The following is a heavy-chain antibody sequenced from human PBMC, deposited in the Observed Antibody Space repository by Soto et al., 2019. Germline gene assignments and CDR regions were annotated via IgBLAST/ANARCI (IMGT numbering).Heavy chain of an antibody. CDR3: ARSQGSSTSLEIYDYYYYGMDV. V-gene: IGHV1-69*01. CDR2: IIPIPGTA. J-gene: IGHJ6*02. Sequence: QVQLVQSGAEVKKPGSSVKVSCKASGGTFGSYAISWVRQAPGQGLEWRGGIIPIPGTANYAQKFQGRVTIAADESTSTAYMELSSLRSEDTAVYYCARSQGSSTSLEIYDYYYYGMDVWGQGTTVTVSS. CDR1: GGTFGSYA. D-gene: IGHD2-2*01.